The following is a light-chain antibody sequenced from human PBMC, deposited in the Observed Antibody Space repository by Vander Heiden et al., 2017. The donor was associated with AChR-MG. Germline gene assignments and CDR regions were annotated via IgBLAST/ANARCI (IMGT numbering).Light chain of an antibody. J-gene: IGLJ2*01. V-gene: IGLV3-21*04. CDR1: NIGSKS. CDR3: QVWDSSSDHHVV. CDR2: YDS. Sequence: SYVLTQPPSVSVAPGKTARITCGGNNIGSKSVHWYQQKPDQAPVLVIYYDSDRPAGIPERCSGSNSGNTATLTISRVEAGDEADYYCQVWDSSSDHHVVFGGGTKLTVL.